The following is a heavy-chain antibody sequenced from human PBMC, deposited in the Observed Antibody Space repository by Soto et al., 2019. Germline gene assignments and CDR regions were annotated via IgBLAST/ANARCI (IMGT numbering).Heavy chain of an antibody. Sequence: QVQLVQSGAEVKKPGASVKVSCKASGYTFTSYGISWVRQAPGQGLEWMGWISAYNGNTNYAQKLQGRVTMTTDTSTRTAYMELRSLRSDDTAVYYCARDPNVDLSRSWLSFAYYYGMDVWGQGTTVTVSS. V-gene: IGHV1-18*01. CDR2: ISAYNGNT. CDR3: ARDPNVDLSRSWLSFAYYYGMDV. D-gene: IGHD6-13*01. CDR1: GYTFTSYG. J-gene: IGHJ6*02.